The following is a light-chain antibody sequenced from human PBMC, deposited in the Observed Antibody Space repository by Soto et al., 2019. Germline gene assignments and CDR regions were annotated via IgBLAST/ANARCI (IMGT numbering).Light chain of an antibody. Sequence: EKVMTQSPATLSMSPGERATLSCRASQSVSNFLAWYQQKPGQTPRLLIYGASTRATGIPARFSGSGSGTEFTLTISSLQSEDFAAYYCQQYSNWPSWTFGQGTKVEVK. V-gene: IGKV3-15*01. J-gene: IGKJ1*01. CDR3: QQYSNWPSWT. CDR1: QSVSNF. CDR2: GAS.